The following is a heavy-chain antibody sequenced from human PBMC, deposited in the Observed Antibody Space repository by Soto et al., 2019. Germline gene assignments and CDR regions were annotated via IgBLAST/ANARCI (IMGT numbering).Heavy chain of an antibody. V-gene: IGHV4-59*08. CDR2: IHYSGST. CDR3: ARGGDGIAATGSFDY. D-gene: IGHD6-13*01. Sequence: KPSETLSLTCTVSGDSISSYYWSWIRQPPGKGLEWIGYIHYSGSTNYNPSLKSRVTISVDTSKNQFSLRLSSVTAADTAVYYCARGGDGIAATGSFDYWGQGTLVTVSS. CDR1: GDSISSYY. J-gene: IGHJ4*02.